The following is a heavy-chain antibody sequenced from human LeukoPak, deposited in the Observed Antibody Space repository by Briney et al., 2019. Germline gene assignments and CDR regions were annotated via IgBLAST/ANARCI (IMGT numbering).Heavy chain of an antibody. J-gene: IGHJ4*02. Sequence: GGSLRLSCAASGFTFSSYAMSWVRQAPGKGLEGVSAISGSGGSTYYADSVKGRFTISRDNSKNTLYLQMNSLRAEDTAVYYCAKDTPNIVVVPLWTFDYWGQGTLVTVSS. CDR1: GFTFSSYA. CDR2: ISGSGGST. CDR3: AKDTPNIVVVPLWTFDY. D-gene: IGHD2/OR15-2a*01. V-gene: IGHV3-23*01.